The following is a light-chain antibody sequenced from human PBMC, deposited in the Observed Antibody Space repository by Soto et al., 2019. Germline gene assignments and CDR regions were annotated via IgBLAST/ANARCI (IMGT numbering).Light chain of an antibody. V-gene: IGLV2-14*03. CDR2: EVS. CDR3: SSYTSTTTRV. Sequence: SALTQPASVSGSPGQSITTSCTGTSSDVGGYNYVSWYQQHPGKGPKLMIYEVSNRPSGVSNRFSGSKSGNTATLTISGLQAEDEADYYCSSYTSTTTRVFGTGTKVTVL. J-gene: IGLJ1*01. CDR1: SSDVGGYNY.